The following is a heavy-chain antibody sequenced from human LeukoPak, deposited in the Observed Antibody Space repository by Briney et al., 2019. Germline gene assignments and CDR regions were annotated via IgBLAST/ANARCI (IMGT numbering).Heavy chain of an antibody. V-gene: IGHV4-31*03. CDR2: IYYSGST. J-gene: IGHJ4*02. Sequence: PSETLSLTCTVSGGSISSGGYYWSWIRQHPGKGLEWIGYIYYSGSTYYNPSLKSRVTISVDTSKNQFSLKLSSVTAADTAVYYCARAPNYYDSSSEYFDYWGQGTLVTVSS. CDR1: GGSISSGGYY. CDR3: ARAPNYYDSSSEYFDY. D-gene: IGHD3-22*01.